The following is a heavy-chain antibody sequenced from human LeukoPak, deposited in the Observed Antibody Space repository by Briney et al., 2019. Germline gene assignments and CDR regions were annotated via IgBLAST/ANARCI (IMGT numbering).Heavy chain of an antibody. V-gene: IGHV3-53*01. CDR3: ATGYCSSTSCQREGTTYYYYYMDV. CDR2: LYHVGST. D-gene: IGHD2-2*01. CDR1: GFTVSSNY. Sequence: GSLRLSCTDSGFTVSSNYMTWVGPAPVMGLHWVSVLYHVGSTDYADSVKGRFTISRDDSKNTLYLQMNSLRAEDTAVYYCATGYCSSTSCQREGTTYYYYYMDVWGKGTTVTVSS. J-gene: IGHJ6*03.